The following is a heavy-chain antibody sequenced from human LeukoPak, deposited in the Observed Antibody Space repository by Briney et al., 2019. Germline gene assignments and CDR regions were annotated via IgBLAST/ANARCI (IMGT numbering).Heavy chain of an antibody. CDR3: ARGYCSGGSCYEGLYFDY. CDR2: ISSNGGST. Sequence: GGSLRLSCAASGFTFSSYAMHWVRQAPGRGLEYVSAISSNGGSTYYANSVKGRFTISRDNSKNTLYLQMGSLRAEDMAVYYCARGYCSGGSCYEGLYFDYWGQGTLVTVSS. V-gene: IGHV3-64*01. CDR1: GFTFSSYA. D-gene: IGHD2-15*01. J-gene: IGHJ4*02.